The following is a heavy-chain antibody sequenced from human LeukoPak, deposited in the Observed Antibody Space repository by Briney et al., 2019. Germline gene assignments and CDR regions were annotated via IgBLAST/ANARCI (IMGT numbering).Heavy chain of an antibody. CDR1: GGSISSSSYY. D-gene: IGHD4-17*01. CDR3: ARGLYGYVTSRRGY. CDR2: IYYSGST. V-gene: IGHV4-39*01. Sequence: SETLSLTCTVSGGSISSSSYYWGWIRQPPGKGLEWIGSIYYSGSTYYNPSLKSRVTISVDTSKNQFSLKLSSVTAADTAVYYCARGLYGYVTSRRGYWGQGTLVTVSS. J-gene: IGHJ4*02.